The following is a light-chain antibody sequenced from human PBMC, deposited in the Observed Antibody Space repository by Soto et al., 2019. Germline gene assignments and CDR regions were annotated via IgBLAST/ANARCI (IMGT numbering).Light chain of an antibody. CDR2: DAS. J-gene: IGKJ2*01. Sequence: EIVMTQSPATLSVSPGERAALSCRASQSVSSNFAWYRQKPGQAPRLLIYDASTRATGVPAWFSGSGSGTDFTLTISSLQSEDFAVYYCQQYNNWPYTFGQGTKLEIK. V-gene: IGKV3-15*01. CDR3: QQYNNWPYT. CDR1: QSVSSN.